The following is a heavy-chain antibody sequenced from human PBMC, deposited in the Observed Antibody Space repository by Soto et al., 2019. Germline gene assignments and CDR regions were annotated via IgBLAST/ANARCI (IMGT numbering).Heavy chain of an antibody. CDR2: ISAYNGNT. CDR3: AREGVVVAATLYYYYGMDV. Sequence: QVQLVQSGAEVKKPGASVKVSCKASGYTFTSYGISWVRQAPGQGLEWMGWISAYNGNTNYAQKLQGRVTMTTDTSTSTDYMELRSLRSDDTAMYYCAREGVVVAATLYYYYGMDVWGQGTTVTVSS. CDR1: GYTFTSYG. D-gene: IGHD2-15*01. J-gene: IGHJ6*02. V-gene: IGHV1-18*04.